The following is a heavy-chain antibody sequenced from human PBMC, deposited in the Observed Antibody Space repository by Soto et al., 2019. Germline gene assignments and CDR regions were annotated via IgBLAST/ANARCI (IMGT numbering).Heavy chain of an antibody. CDR3: ARAMVVTQNWFDP. CDR1: GGSISSGDYY. J-gene: IGHJ5*02. D-gene: IGHD2-21*02. CDR2: IYYRGST. V-gene: IGHV4-30-4*01. Sequence: QVQLQESGPGLVKPSQTLSLTYTVSGGSISSGDYYWSCIRQPPGKGLEWIGYIYYRGSTYYNPSLKSRVTISVDTSKNQFSLKLSSVTAADTAVYYCARAMVVTQNWFDPWGQGTLVTVSS.